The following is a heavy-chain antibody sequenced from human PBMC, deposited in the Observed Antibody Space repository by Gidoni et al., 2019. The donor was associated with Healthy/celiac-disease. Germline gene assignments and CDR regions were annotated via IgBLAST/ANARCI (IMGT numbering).Heavy chain of an antibody. CDR2: IYYSGST. Sequence: RQPPGKGLEWIGYIYYSGSTNYNPSLKSRVTISVDTSKNQFSLKLSSVTAADTAVYYCARDQGGRGYCSSTSRCYYYYYMDVWGKGTTVTVSS. V-gene: IGHV4-59*01. CDR3: ARDQGGRGYCSSTSRCYYYYYMDV. J-gene: IGHJ6*03. D-gene: IGHD2-2*01.